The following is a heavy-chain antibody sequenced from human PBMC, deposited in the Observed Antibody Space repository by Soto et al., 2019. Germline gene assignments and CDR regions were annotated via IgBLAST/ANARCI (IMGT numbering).Heavy chain of an antibody. J-gene: IGHJ4*02. V-gene: IGHV3-23*01. CDR3: AKSPGMYYYDSSGHYHYDY. CDR1: GFTFSSYA. Sequence: EVQLLESGGGLAQPGGSLRLSCAASGFTFSSYAMSWVRQAPGKGLEWVSAISGSGVSTYYADSVKGRFTISRDNSKNPLNLQMNSLRAEDTAVYYCAKSPGMYYYDSSGHYHYDYWGQGTLVTVSS. CDR2: ISGSGVST. D-gene: IGHD3-22*01.